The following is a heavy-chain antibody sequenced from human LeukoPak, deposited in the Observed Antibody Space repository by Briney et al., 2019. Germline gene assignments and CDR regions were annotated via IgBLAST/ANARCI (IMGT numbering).Heavy chain of an antibody. J-gene: IGHJ4*02. D-gene: IGHD5-12*01. CDR2: LYHSGST. V-gene: IGHV4-30-2*01. Sequence: SETLSPTCTVSGASISSDAYYWNWIRQPPGKGLEWIGYLYHSGSTYYNPSLKSRVTISVDRSKNQFSLKLSSVTAADTAVYYCARGSARMVANPLFDYWGQGTLVTVSS. CDR1: GASISSDAYY. CDR3: ARGSARMVANPLFDY.